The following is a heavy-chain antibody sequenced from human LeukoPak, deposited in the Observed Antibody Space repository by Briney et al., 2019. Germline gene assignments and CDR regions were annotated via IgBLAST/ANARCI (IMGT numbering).Heavy chain of an antibody. D-gene: IGHD4-23*01. CDR2: ISGSGGST. V-gene: IGHV3-23*01. CDR1: GFTFSSYA. CDR3: AKDSFYGNSVY. J-gene: IGHJ4*02. Sequence: SGASLSLFCAASGFTFSSYAMSCVRQAPGKGLEWVSAISGSGGSTYCADSVEGRFTITRDNSKNTLYLQMNSLRAEDTSVYYCAKDSFYGNSVYWGQGTLVTASS.